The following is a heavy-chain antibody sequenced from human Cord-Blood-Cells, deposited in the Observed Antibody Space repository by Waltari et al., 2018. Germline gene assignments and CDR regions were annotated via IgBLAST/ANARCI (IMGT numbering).Heavy chain of an antibody. J-gene: IGHJ3*02. V-gene: IGHV1-18*01. D-gene: IGHD3-3*01. CDR2: ISAYNGNT. CDR1: GYTFTSYG. Sequence: QVQLVQSGAEVKKPGASVKVSCKASGYTFTSYGISWVRQAPGQGLEGMGWISAYNGNTKYAQKLQGRGTMTTDTATSTAYMELRSLRSDDTAVYYCARPTYYDFWSGYYDAFDIWGQGTMVTVSS. CDR3: ARPTYYDFWSGYYDAFDI.